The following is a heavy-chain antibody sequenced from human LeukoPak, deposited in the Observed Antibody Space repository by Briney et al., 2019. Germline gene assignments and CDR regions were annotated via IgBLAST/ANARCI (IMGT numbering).Heavy chain of an antibody. CDR3: ARVGITIFGVRVDP. V-gene: IGHV4-59*01. J-gene: IGHJ5*02. D-gene: IGHD3-3*01. CDR1: GGSISSYY. CDR2: IYYSGST. Sequence: SETLSLTCTVSGGSISSYYWSWIRQPPGKGLEWIGYIYYSGSTNYNPSLKSRVTISVDTSKNQYSLKLSSVTAADTAVYYCARVGITIFGVRVDPWGQGTLVTVSS.